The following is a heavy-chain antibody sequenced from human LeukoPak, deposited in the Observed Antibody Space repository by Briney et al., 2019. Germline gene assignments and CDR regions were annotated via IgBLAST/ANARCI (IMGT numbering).Heavy chain of an antibody. CDR1: GFSFSNYA. Sequence: QPGGSLRLSCAASGFSFSNYAMHWVRQAPGKGLEWVAVISYDGSNKYDADSVKGRFAISRDNSKNTLYLQMNSLRAEDTAVYYCAREAMVTTGDYYFDYWGQGTLVTVSS. J-gene: IGHJ4*02. CDR3: AREAMVTTGDYYFDY. D-gene: IGHD4/OR15-4a*01. V-gene: IGHV3-30*09. CDR2: ISYDGSNK.